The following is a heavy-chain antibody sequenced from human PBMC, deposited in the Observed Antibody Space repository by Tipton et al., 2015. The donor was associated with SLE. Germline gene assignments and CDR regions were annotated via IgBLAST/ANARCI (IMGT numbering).Heavy chain of an antibody. CDR1: GGSISSSSYY. V-gene: IGHV4-39*07. Sequence: TLSLTCTVSGGSISSSSYYWGWIRQPPGKGLEWIGSIYYSGSTYYNPSHKSRVTISVDTSKNQFSLKLSSVTAADTAVYYCARGDGYNFDYWGQGTLVTVSA. CDR3: ARGDGYNFDY. J-gene: IGHJ4*02. D-gene: IGHD5-24*01. CDR2: IYYSGST.